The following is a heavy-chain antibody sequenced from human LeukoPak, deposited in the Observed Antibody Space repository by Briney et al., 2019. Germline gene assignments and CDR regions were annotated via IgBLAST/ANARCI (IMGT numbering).Heavy chain of an antibody. V-gene: IGHV1-2*02. Sequence: ASVNVSCKASGYTFTGHYMHWVRQAPGQGLEWMGWINPNSAVTYFAQKFQGRVTLTRDTSLSTAYMDLSSLRSDDTAVYYCARSPLIDHPYFDYWGQGTLVTISS. CDR2: INPNSAVT. CDR1: GYTFTGHY. CDR3: ARSPLIDHPYFDY. J-gene: IGHJ4*02.